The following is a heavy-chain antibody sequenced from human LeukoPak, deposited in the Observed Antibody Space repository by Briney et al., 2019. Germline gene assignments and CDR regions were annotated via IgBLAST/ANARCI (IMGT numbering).Heavy chain of an antibody. CDR3: ARPGAVAGELDY. D-gene: IGHD6-19*01. CDR2: INPNSGGT. J-gene: IGHJ4*02. Sequence: ASVKVSCKASGYTFTGYYMHWVRQAPGQGLEWMGWINPNSGGTNYAQKFQGWVTMTRDTSISTAYMELSRLRSDDTAVYCCARPGAVAGELDYWGQGTLVTVSS. V-gene: IGHV1-2*04. CDR1: GYTFTGYY.